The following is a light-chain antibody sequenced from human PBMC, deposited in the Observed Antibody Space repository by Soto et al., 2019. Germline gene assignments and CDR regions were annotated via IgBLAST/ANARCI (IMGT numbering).Light chain of an antibody. V-gene: IGKV3-11*01. CDR3: QQRSNWPPGPLT. Sequence: EIVLTQSPATLSLSPGERATISCRASQSVSSYLAWYQQKPGQAPRLLIYDASNRATGIPARFSGSGSGTDFTLTISSLEPEDFAVYYCQQRSNWPPGPLTFGGGTKVDIK. CDR2: DAS. J-gene: IGKJ4*01. CDR1: QSVSSY.